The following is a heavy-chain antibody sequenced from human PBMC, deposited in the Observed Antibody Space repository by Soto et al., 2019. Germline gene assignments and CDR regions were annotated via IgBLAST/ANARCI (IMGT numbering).Heavy chain of an antibody. CDR2: ISGYNGNT. V-gene: IGHV1-18*01. J-gene: IGHJ5*02. Sequence: QVQLVQSGAEVKKPGASVKVSCKASGYTFSNYGITWVRQAPGQGLEWMGWISGYNGNTNYAQNLQGRVTMTTDPSTRTAYMDLRSLRSDDTALYYCARKSSSSSWFDPWGQGTLVTVS. D-gene: IGHD6-6*01. CDR3: ARKSSSSSWFDP. CDR1: GYTFSNYG.